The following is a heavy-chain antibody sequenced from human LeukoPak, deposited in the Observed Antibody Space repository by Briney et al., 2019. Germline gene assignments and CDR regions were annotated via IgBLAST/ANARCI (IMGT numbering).Heavy chain of an antibody. V-gene: IGHV1-69*13. CDR2: IIPIFGTA. CDR1: GGTFSSYA. J-gene: IGHJ6*04. Sequence: AASVKVSCKASGGTFSSYAISWVRQPPGQGLEWMGGIIPIFGTANYAQKFQGRVTTTADESTSTAYMGLSSLRSEDTAVYYCAREHFSIQPYGMDGWGKGTTVTVSS. CDR3: AREHFSIQPYGMDG. D-gene: IGHD5-18*01.